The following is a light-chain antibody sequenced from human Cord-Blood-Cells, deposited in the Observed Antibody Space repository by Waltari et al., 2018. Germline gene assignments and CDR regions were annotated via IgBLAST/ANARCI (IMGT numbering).Light chain of an antibody. J-gene: IGLJ1*01. CDR3: CSYAGSSTWV. CDR1: SSDVGSYNP. Sequence: QSALTPPASVSGSPGQSLTISCPGTSSDVGSYNPVSRYQQHPGKAPKRMIYEVSKRPSGFSNRFSGSKSGNTASLPISGLQAEDEADYYCCSYAGSSTWVFGTGTKVTVL. V-gene: IGLV2-23*02. CDR2: EVS.